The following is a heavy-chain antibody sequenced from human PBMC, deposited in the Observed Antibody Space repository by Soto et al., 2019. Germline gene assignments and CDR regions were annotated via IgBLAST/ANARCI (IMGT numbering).Heavy chain of an antibody. V-gene: IGHV3-11*01. D-gene: IGHD6-19*01. CDR3: ERALYSSGWYRKGYGMDV. CDR1: GFTFSDYY. J-gene: IGHJ6*02. Sequence: QVQLVESGGGLVKPGGSLRLSCAASGFTFSDYYMSWIRQAPGKGLEWVSYISSSGSTIYYADSVKGRFTISRDNAKNSPDLQMNSLRAEDTAVYYCERALYSSGWYRKGYGMDVWGQGTTVTVSS. CDR2: ISSSGSTI.